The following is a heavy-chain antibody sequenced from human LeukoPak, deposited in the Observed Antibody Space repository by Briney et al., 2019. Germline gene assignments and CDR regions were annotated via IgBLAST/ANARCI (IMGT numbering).Heavy chain of an antibody. V-gene: IGHV3-23*01. J-gene: IGHJ4*01. CDR1: GFTFSSYA. D-gene: IGHD6-25*01. CDR2: ISGSGGST. Sequence: PGGSLRLSCAASGFTFSSYAMSWVRQAPGKGLEWVSAISGSGGSTYYADSVKGRFTISRDNSKNTLYLQMNSLRAEDTAVYYCXTAXPXXGXXXXXDYXXXGTLVTVS. CDR3: XTAXPXXGXXXXXDY.